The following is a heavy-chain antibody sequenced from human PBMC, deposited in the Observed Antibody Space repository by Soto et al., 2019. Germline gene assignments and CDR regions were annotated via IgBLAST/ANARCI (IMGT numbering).Heavy chain of an antibody. CDR1: GYTFPSYG. Sequence: GASVKVACKASGYTFPSYGISWVRQAPGQGLEWMGWISAYNGNTNYAQKLQGRVTMTTDTSTSTAYMELRSLRSDDTAVYYCARDLACLKRDSSSSKLGYWCQGTLVTGFS. CDR2: ISAYNGNT. V-gene: IGHV1-18*01. CDR3: ARDLACLKRDSSSSKLGY. J-gene: IGHJ4*02. D-gene: IGHD6-6*01.